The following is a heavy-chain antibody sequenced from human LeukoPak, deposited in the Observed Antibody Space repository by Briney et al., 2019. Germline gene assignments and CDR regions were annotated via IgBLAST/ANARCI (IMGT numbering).Heavy chain of an antibody. J-gene: IGHJ6*02. CDR3: ARDHYCSSTSCYGGPGYYYGMDV. Sequence: PGRSLRLSCAASGFTFSSYGMYWVRQAPGKGLEWVAVIWYDGSNKYYADSVKGRFTISRDNSKNTLYLQMNSLRAEDTAVYYCARDHYCSSTSCYGGPGYYYGMDVWGQGTTVTVSS. CDR1: GFTFSSYG. V-gene: IGHV3-33*01. D-gene: IGHD2-2*01. CDR2: IWYDGSNK.